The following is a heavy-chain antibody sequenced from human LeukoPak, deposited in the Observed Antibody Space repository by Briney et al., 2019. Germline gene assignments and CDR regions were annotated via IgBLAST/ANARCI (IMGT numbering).Heavy chain of an antibody. CDR1: GYSFTSYW. J-gene: IGHJ4*02. CDR3: ARSLGYCSSTSCYPPYYFDY. CDR2: IYPGDSDT. D-gene: IGHD2-2*01. Sequence: GESLKISCKGSGYSFTSYWIGWVRQMPGKGLEWMGIIYPGDSDTRYSPSFQGQVTISADKSISTAYLQWSSLKASDTAMYYCARSLGYCSSTSCYPPYYFDYWGQGTLVTVSS. V-gene: IGHV5-51*01.